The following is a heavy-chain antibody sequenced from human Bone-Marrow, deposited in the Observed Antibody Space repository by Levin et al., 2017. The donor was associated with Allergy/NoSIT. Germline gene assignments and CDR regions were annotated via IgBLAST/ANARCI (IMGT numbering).Heavy chain of an antibody. CDR3: AKGQWLSNRAMDHFEY. CDR2: ISYDGSNK. D-gene: IGHD6-19*01. J-gene: IGHJ4*02. Sequence: GESLKISCAASGLTFRSYGMHWVRQAPGKGLEWVAVISYDGSNKYYADSVKGRFTISRDNSKNTLHLQMNSLRAEDTAVYYCAKGQWLSNRAMDHFEYWGQGTLVTVSS. CDR1: GLTFRSYG. V-gene: IGHV3-30*18.